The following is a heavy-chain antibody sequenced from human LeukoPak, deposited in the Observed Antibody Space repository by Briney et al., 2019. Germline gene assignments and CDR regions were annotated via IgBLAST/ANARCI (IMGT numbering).Heavy chain of an antibody. D-gene: IGHD5-18*01. CDR2: IYHSGST. CDR1: GYSISSGYF. J-gene: IGHJ4*02. Sequence: SETLSLTCAVSGYSISSGYFWGWIRQPPGQGLEWIGSIYHSGSTYYNPSLKSRVTISVDTSKNQFPLKLSSVTAADTAVYYCARQIGGYSYGRPAGFDYWGQGTLVTVSS. CDR3: ARQIGGYSYGRPAGFDY. V-gene: IGHV4-38-2*01.